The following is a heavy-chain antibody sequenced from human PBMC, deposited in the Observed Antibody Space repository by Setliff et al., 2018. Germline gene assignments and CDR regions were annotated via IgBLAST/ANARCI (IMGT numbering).Heavy chain of an antibody. CDR3: ARAHSSTLSVHDY. CDR2: ISGSGAI. Sequence: PGGSLRLSCAASGFTFSNYAMSWVRQAPGKGLEWVSAISGSGAISYEDSVKGRFTISRDNAKNTLYLQMNSLRAEDTAVYYCARAHSSTLSVHDYWGQGTLVTVSS. J-gene: IGHJ4*02. D-gene: IGHD2-2*01. V-gene: IGHV3-23*01. CDR1: GFTFSNYA.